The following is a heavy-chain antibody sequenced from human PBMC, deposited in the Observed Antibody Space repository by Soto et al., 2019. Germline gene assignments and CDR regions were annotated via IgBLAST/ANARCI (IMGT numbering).Heavy chain of an antibody. D-gene: IGHD2-15*01. CDR3: ATWRRSHLFDF. Sequence: PGESLKISCKGSGYSFSTYSIGWVRQMPGKGLEWMGNIHSGDSNARYSPSFQGQVTISVDKSISTAYLQWNSLKASDTALYYCATWRRSHLFDFWGQGTLVAVPS. V-gene: IGHV5-51*01. CDR2: IHSGDSNA. CDR1: GYSFSTYS. J-gene: IGHJ1*01.